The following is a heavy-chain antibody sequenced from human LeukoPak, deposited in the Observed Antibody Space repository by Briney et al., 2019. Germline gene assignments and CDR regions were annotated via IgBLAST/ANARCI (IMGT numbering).Heavy chain of an antibody. J-gene: IGHJ2*01. CDR1: GFTFDDYD. CDR3: AKVTFGSGSYYNIDWYFDL. CDR2: ISWNSGNI. D-gene: IGHD3-10*01. Sequence: PGRSLRLSCAASGFTFDDYDMHWVRQAPGKGLEWVSGISWNSGNIGYADSVKGRFTIPRDNAKNSLYLQMNSLRAEDTALYYCAKVTFGSGSYYNIDWYFDLWGRGTLVTVSS. V-gene: IGHV3-9*01.